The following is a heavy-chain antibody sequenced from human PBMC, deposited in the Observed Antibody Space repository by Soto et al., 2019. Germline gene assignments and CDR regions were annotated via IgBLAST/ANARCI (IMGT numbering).Heavy chain of an antibody. CDR3: ARGEVGATDFDY. Sequence: SETLSLTCNVSGGSISSYYWSWIRQPPGKGLEWIGYVYYSGSTNYNPSLKSRVTISIDTSKNQFSLKLSSVTAADTAVYYCARGEVGATDFDYWGQGTLVTVSS. CDR1: GGSISSYY. CDR2: VYYSGST. J-gene: IGHJ4*02. V-gene: IGHV4-59*01. D-gene: IGHD1-26*01.